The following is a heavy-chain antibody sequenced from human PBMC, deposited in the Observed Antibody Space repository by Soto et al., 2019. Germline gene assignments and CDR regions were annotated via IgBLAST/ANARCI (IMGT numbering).Heavy chain of an antibody. J-gene: IGHJ4*02. CDR1: GGTFSSYT. D-gene: IGHD1-7*01. CDR3: ATTWNYSLGPR. V-gene: IGHV1-69*02. CDR2: IIPILGIA. Sequence: QVQLVQSGAEVKKPGSSLKVSCKASGGTFSSYTISWVRQAPGQGLEWMGRIIPILGIANYAQKFQGRVTITADKATSTAYMELSSLRSEDTAVYYCATTWNYSLGPRWGQGTLVTVSS.